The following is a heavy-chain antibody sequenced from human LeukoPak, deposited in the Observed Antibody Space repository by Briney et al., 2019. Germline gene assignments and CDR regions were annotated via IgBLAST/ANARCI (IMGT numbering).Heavy chain of an antibody. D-gene: IGHD2-15*01. CDR3: AREWEAATSNGFDP. J-gene: IGHJ5*02. CDR2: IKQDGSEK. CDR1: GFTFSSYW. V-gene: IGHV3-7*01. Sequence: VGSLRLSCAASGFTFSSYWMSWVRQAPGKGLEWVANIKQDGSEKYYVDSVKGRFTISRDNAKNSLYLQMNSVRAEDTAVYYCAREWEAATSNGFDPWGQGTLVTVSS.